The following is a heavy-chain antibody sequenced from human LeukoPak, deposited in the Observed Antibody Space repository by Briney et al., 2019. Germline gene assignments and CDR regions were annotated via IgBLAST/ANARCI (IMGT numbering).Heavy chain of an antibody. D-gene: IGHD3-16*01. CDR2: ISPDGNYI. J-gene: IGHJ6*02. Sequence: GGSLRLSCAASGFTFSSTVMTWVRQAPGKGLEWVSTISPDGNYIYYADSVKGRFTISRDNSKNTLYLQMNSLRAEDTAVYYCAWGSSMDVWGQGTTVTVSS. V-gene: IGHV3-23*01. CDR3: AWGSSMDV. CDR1: GFTFSSTV.